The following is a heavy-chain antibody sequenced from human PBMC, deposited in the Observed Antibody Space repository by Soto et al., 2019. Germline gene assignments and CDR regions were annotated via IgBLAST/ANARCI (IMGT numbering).Heavy chain of an antibody. D-gene: IGHD3-10*01. Sequence: QVQLVESGGGLVKPGGSLRLSCAASGFTFSDYYMSWIRQAPGKGLEWVSYISSSGSTIYYADSVKGRFPISRDNAXXTXYXXMNSLRAEDTAVYYCARVWHQKLEFGYYYYYGMDVWGQGTTVTVSS. CDR3: ARVWHQKLEFGYYYYYGMDV. CDR1: GFTFSDYY. V-gene: IGHV3-11*01. J-gene: IGHJ6*02. CDR2: ISSSGSTI.